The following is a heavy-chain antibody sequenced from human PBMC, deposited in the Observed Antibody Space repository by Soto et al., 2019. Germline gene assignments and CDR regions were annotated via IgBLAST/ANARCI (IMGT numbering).Heavy chain of an antibody. Sequence: GSLRLSCAASGLSFSDYDMSWIRQAPGNGLEWISAISGSGSFTHYADSVRGRFTISSDNSQNQLYLQMNNLRGDDTAMYYCAKIPTGSGSSKFDYWGQGLQVTVSS. CDR1: GLSFSDYD. CDR2: ISGSGSFT. V-gene: IGHV3-11*03. D-gene: IGHD3-10*01. J-gene: IGHJ4*02. CDR3: AKIPTGSGSSKFDY.